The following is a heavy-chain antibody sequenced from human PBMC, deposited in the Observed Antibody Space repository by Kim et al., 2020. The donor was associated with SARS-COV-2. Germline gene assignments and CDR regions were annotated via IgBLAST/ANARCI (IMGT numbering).Heavy chain of an antibody. Sequence: SVKVSCKASGGTFSSYAISWVRQAPGQGLEWMGGIIPIFGTANYTQKFQGRVTITADESTSTAYMELSSLRSEDTAVYYCARDRGTIFGDGMDVWGQGTTVTGSS. J-gene: IGHJ6*02. CDR2: IIPIFGTA. V-gene: IGHV1-69*13. CDR3: ARDRGTIFGDGMDV. CDR1: GGTFSSYA. D-gene: IGHD3-3*01.